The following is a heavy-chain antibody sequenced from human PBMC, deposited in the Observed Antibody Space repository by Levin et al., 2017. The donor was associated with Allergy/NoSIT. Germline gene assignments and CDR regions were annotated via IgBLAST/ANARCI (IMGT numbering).Heavy chain of an antibody. V-gene: IGHV3-30-3*01. J-gene: IGHJ4*02. Sequence: GGSLRLSCAASGFTFSSYTMHWVRQAPGKGLEWVAVISYDGGNKYYADSVKGRFTISRDNSKNTLYLQMNSLRAEDTAVYYCARANDYSGSGTYYKGPYDYWGQGTLVTVSS. CDR3: ARANDYSGSGTYYKGPYDY. D-gene: IGHD3-10*01. CDR2: ISYDGGNK. CDR1: GFTFSSYT.